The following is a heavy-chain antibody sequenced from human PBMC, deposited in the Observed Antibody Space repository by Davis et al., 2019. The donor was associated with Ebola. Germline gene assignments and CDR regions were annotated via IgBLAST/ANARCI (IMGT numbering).Heavy chain of an antibody. J-gene: IGHJ4*02. D-gene: IGHD3-10*01. CDR2: INPNSGGT. CDR1: GYTFTGYY. V-gene: IGHV1-2*04. Sequence: ASVKVTCKASGYTFTGYYMHWVPQAPGQGPERKAWINPNSGGTNYAQKFQGWVTMTRDTSISTAYMELSRLRSDDTAVYYCARGLLWFGELLPHYYFDYWGQGTLVTVSS. CDR3: ARGLLWFGELLPHYYFDY.